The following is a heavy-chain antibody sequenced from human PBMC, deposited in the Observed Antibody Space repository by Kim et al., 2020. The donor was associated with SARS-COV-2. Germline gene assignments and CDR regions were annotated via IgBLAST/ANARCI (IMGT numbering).Heavy chain of an antibody. CDR3: ARLGNYYDSSGYSN. D-gene: IGHD3-22*01. J-gene: IGHJ4*02. V-gene: IGHV4-39*07. Sequence: PSHKVRVTISVDTSKNQFSLKLSSVTAADTAAYYCARLGNYYDSSGYSNWGQGTLVTVSS.